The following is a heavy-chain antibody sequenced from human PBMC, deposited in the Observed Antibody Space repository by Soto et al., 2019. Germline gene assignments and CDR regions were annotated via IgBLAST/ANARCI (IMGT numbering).Heavy chain of an antibody. Sequence: SLRLSCAAPGFTFSAYSMNWVRQAPGKGLEWVSYISSGSGYIYYADSVKGRFTISRDNAKNSLYLQMNSLRAEDTAVYYCARGGYGPADAFDVWGQGTMVTVSS. CDR2: ISSGSGYI. V-gene: IGHV3-21*05. D-gene: IGHD5-12*01. CDR3: ARGGYGPADAFDV. CDR1: GFTFSAYS. J-gene: IGHJ3*01.